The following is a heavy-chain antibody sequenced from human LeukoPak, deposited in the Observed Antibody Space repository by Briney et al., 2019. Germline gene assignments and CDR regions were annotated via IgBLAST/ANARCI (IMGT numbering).Heavy chain of an antibody. CDR2: IYYSGST. Sequence: SETLSLTCTVSGGSISSYYWSWIRQPPGKGLEWIGYIYYSGSTNYNPSLKSRVTISVDTSKNQFSLKLSSGTAADTAVYYCARNRVEFDYGGQGTLVTVSS. CDR1: GGSISSYY. V-gene: IGHV4-59*01. D-gene: IGHD3-3*01. J-gene: IGHJ4*02. CDR3: ARNRVEFDY.